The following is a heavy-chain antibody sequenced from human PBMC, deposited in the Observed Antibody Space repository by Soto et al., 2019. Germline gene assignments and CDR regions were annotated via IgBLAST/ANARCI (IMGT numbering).Heavy chain of an antibody. Sequence: ASVKVSCKASGYTFTSYDINWVRQATGQGLEWMGWMNPNSGNTGYAQKFQGRVTMTRNTSISTAYMELSSLRSEDTAVYYCARGVKAAAGPWYNWFDPWCQGTLVTVSS. CDR1: GYTFTSYD. D-gene: IGHD6-13*01. CDR3: ARGVKAAAGPWYNWFDP. CDR2: MNPNSGNT. J-gene: IGHJ5*02. V-gene: IGHV1-8*01.